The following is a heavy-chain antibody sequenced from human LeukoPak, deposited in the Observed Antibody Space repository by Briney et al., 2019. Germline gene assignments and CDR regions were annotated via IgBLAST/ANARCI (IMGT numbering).Heavy chain of an antibody. CDR1: GFTFSSYD. CDR2: ISSSSSYI. D-gene: IGHD4-11*01. V-gene: IGHV3-21*01. Sequence: ALRLSCAASGFTFSSYDMTWVRQAPGRGLEWVSSISSSSSYIYYADSVKGRFTISRDNAKDTLYLQMNSLRAEDTAVYYCTGHHQAYSRTYWGQGTLVTVSS. CDR3: TGHHQAYSRTY. J-gene: IGHJ4*02.